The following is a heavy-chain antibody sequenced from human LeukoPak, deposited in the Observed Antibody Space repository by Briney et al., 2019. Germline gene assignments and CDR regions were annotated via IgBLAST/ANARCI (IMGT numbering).Heavy chain of an antibody. CDR2: ISGSGGST. CDR3: AKSPPYGDYDPGAFDI. Sequence: GGSLRLSCAASGFTFSSYAMSWVRQAPGKGLEWVSAISGSGGSTYYADFVKGRFTISRDNSKNTLYLQMNSLRAEDTAVYYCAKSPPYGDYDPGAFDIWGQGTMVTVSS. V-gene: IGHV3-23*01. J-gene: IGHJ3*02. CDR1: GFTFSSYA. D-gene: IGHD4-17*01.